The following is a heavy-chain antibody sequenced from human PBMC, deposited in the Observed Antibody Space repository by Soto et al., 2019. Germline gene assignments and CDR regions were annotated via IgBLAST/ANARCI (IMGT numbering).Heavy chain of an antibody. J-gene: IGHJ4*02. CDR3: ARGPFSTIFGATFDY. V-gene: IGHV3-21*01. CDR2: ISSSSSYI. CDR1: GFTFSSYS. D-gene: IGHD3-3*01. Sequence: GGSLRLSCAASGFTFSSYSMNWVRQAPGKGLEWVSSISSSSSYIYYADSVKGRFTISRDNAKNSLYLQMNSLRAEDTAVYYCARGPFSTIFGATFDYWGQGTLVTVSS.